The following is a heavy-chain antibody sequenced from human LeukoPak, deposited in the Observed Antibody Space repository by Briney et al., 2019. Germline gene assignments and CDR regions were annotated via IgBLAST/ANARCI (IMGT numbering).Heavy chain of an antibody. CDR2: IYSGGST. CDR3: ASQDYGGNEADYFHH. V-gene: IGHV3-53*01. Sequence: GGSLRLSCAASGFTVSSNYMSWVRQAPGKGLEWVSVIYSGGSTYYADSVKGRFTISRDNSKNTLYLQMNSLRAEDTAVYYCASQDYGGNEADYFHHWGQGTLVTVSS. D-gene: IGHD4-23*01. J-gene: IGHJ1*01. CDR1: GFTVSSNY.